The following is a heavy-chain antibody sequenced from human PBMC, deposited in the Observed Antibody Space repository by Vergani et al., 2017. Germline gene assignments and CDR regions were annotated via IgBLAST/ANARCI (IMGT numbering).Heavy chain of an antibody. CDR3: AREYXLPPLYYYYYMDV. CDR1: GGSFSGYS. Sequence: QVQLQQWGAGLLKPSETLPLTCAVYGGSFSGYSWSWIRQPPGKGLEWIGEITHSGTTNYNPSLKSRVTISLDTSKNQFSLNLSSVTAADTAVYYCAREYXLPPLYYYYYMDVWGKGTTVTVSS. V-gene: IGHV4-34*01. CDR2: ITHSGTT. J-gene: IGHJ6*03. D-gene: IGHD2-2*01.